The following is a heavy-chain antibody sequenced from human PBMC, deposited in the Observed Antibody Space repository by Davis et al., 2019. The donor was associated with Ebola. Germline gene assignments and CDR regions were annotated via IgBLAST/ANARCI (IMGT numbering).Heavy chain of an antibody. CDR1: GYTFTSYA. V-gene: IGHV1-3*01. J-gene: IGHJ3*02. CDR3: ASIGRGYSYGYDAFDI. Sequence: ASVKVSCKASGYTFTSYAMHWVRQAPGQRLEWMGWINAGIGNTKYSQKFQGRVTITRDTSASTAYMELSSLRSEDTAVYYCASIGRGYSYGYDAFDIWGQGTMVTVS. D-gene: IGHD5-18*01. CDR2: INAGIGNT.